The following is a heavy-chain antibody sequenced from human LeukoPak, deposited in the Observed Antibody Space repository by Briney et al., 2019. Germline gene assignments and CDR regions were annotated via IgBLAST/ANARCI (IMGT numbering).Heavy chain of an antibody. CDR3: ARDGRWEPAPGGFDY. CDR1: GGSISSYY. Sequence: PSETLSLTCTVSGGSISSYYWSWLRQPAGKGLEWIGRIYTSGSTNYNPSLKSRVTMSVDTSKNQFSLKLSSVTAADTAVYYCARDGRWEPAPGGFDYWGQGTLVTVSS. D-gene: IGHD1-26*01. V-gene: IGHV4-4*07. J-gene: IGHJ4*02. CDR2: IYTSGST.